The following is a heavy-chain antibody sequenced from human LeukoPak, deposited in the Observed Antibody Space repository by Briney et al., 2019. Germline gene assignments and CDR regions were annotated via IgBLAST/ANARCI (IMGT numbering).Heavy chain of an antibody. J-gene: IGHJ3*02. CDR1: GGSFSGYY. CDR2: INHSGST. CDR3: ARVRATGAFDI. D-gene: IGHD1-26*01. V-gene: IGHV4-34*01. Sequence: KPSETLSLTCAVYGGSFSGYYWTWIRQPPGKGLEWIGEINHSGSTNYNPSLKSRVTISVDTSKNQFSLKLSSATAADTAVYYCARVRATGAFDIWGQGTMVTVSS.